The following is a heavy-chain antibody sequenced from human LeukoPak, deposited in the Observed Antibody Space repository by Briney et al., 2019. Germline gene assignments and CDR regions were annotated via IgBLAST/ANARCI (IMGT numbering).Heavy chain of an antibody. CDR1: GGTFSSYA. D-gene: IGHD2-2*01. CDR3: ASNLLYCSSTSCYFDY. Sequence: SVKVSCKASGGTFSSYAISWVRQAPGQGLEWMGGIIPIFGTANYAQKFQGRVTITADEPTSTAYMELSSLRSEDTAVYYCASNLLYCSSTSCYFDYWGQGTLVTVSS. V-gene: IGHV1-69*01. CDR2: IIPIFGTA. J-gene: IGHJ4*02.